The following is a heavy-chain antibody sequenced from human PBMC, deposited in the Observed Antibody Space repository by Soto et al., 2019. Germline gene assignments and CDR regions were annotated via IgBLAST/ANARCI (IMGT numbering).Heavy chain of an antibody. D-gene: IGHD4-4*01. J-gene: IGHJ4*02. CDR2: INAGNGNT. Sequence: ASVKVSCKASGYTFTSYSMHWVRQAPGQRLEWMGWINAGNGNTKYSQKFQGRVTITRDTSASTAYMELSSLRSEDTAVYYCARAATTVGYDYWGQGTLVTVSS. CDR3: ARAATTVGYDY. CDR1: GYTFTSYS. V-gene: IGHV1-3*01.